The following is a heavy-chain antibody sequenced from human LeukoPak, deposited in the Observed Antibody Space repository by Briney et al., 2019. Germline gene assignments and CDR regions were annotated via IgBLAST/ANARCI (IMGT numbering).Heavy chain of an antibody. D-gene: IGHD6-19*01. V-gene: IGHV3-30*04. J-gene: IGHJ4*02. CDR2: ISYDGSNK. CDR3: AKDLVYSSGWYRHDY. Sequence: GGSLRLSCAASGFTFSSYAMHWVRQAPGKGLEWVAVISYDGSNKYYADSVKGRFTISRDNSKNTLYLQMNSLRAEDTAVYYCAKDLVYSSGWYRHDYWGQGTLVTVSS. CDR1: GFTFSSYA.